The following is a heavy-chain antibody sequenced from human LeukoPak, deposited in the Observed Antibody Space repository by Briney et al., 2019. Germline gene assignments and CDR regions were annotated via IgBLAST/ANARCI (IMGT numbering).Heavy chain of an antibody. CDR3: VTETSGSFHN. V-gene: IGHV3-30*02. Sequence: GGSLRLSCAGSGFNFRDYYMSWIRQAPGKGLEWVAFIRYDGSNKCYADSVKGRFTISRDNSKNTLYLQMNSLRAEDTAVYYCVTETSGSFHNWGQGTLVTVSS. CDR2: IRYDGSNK. D-gene: IGHD3-10*01. J-gene: IGHJ4*02. CDR1: GFNFRDYY.